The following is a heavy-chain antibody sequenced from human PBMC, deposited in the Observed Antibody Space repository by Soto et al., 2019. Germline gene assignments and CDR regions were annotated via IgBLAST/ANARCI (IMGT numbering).Heavy chain of an antibody. CDR1: GGSISSYY. CDR3: ASGEDSYAAWFDP. V-gene: IGHV4-59*01. D-gene: IGHD5-18*01. CDR2: IFYTGST. J-gene: IGHJ5*02. Sequence: QVQLQESGPGLVKPSETLSLTCTVSGGSISSYYWNWIRQPPGKGLEWIGYIFYTGSTNYNPSLKSRVTISLDTSKNQFSLKLSSVTAADTAVYYCASGEDSYAAWFDPWGQGTLVTVSS.